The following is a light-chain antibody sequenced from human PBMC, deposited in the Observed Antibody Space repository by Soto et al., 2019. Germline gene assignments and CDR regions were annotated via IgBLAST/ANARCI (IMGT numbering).Light chain of an antibody. CDR3: QQYGDSPFT. J-gene: IGKJ2*01. Sequence: EVVLTQSPGTLSLSPGESATLSCRASQSVYINSLAWYQHKRGRAPRLLIYGASTRATAVPDRFTGSGSGTDFALTISSREPEYAAVYYCQQYGDSPFTFGPGTNLDI. V-gene: IGKV3-20*01. CDR2: GAS. CDR1: QSVYINS.